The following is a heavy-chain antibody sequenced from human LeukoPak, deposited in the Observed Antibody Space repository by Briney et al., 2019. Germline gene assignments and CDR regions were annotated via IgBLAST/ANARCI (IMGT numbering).Heavy chain of an antibody. CDR3: SSGGGGYGDYDY. V-gene: IGHV3-73*01. CDR2: IRSKANNYAT. Sequence: PGGSLRLSCAASGFTFSGSVMHWVRQASGRGLEWVGRIRSKANNYATAYAASVKGRVTISRDDSKNTAYLQMNSLKTEDTAVYYCSSGGGGYGDYDYWGQGTLVTVSS. CDR1: GFTFSGSV. D-gene: IGHD4-17*01. J-gene: IGHJ4*02.